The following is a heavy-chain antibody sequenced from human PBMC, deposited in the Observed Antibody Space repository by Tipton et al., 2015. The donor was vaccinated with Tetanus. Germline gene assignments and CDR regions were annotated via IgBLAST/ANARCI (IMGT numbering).Heavy chain of an antibody. J-gene: IGHJ4*02. CDR1: GGSISSYY. CDR2: IYYSGST. CDR3: ARGGRGAARGGLDY. Sequence: TLSLTCTVSGGSISSYYWSWIRQPPGKGLEWIGYIYYSGSTNYNPSLKSRVTISVDTSKNQFSLKLSSVTAAETAVYYCARGGRGAARGGLDYLGQGPLVTVSS. D-gene: IGHD6-13*01. V-gene: IGHV4-59*01.